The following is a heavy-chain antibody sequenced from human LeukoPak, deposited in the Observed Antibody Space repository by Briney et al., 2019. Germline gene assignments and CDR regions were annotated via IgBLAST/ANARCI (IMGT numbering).Heavy chain of an antibody. CDR3: ARAFYGDYGGYYFDY. D-gene: IGHD4-17*01. CDR2: INPNSGGT. Sequence: ASVKVSCKASGYTFTGYYMHWVRQAPGQGLEWMGWINPNSGGTNYAQKFQGRVTMTRDTSISTAYMELSRLRSDDMAVYYCARAFYGDYGGYYFDYWGQGTLVTVSS. J-gene: IGHJ4*02. CDR1: GYTFTGYY. V-gene: IGHV1-2*02.